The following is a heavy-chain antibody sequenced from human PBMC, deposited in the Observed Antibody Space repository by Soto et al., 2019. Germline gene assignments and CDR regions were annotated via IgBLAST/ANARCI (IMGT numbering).Heavy chain of an antibody. CDR2: ISWDGADT. D-gene: IGHD1-26*01. J-gene: IGHJ3*02. Sequence: EVQLVESGGGVVQPGGSLRLSCAASGFPFDDYSMNWVRQVPGKGLEWVSLISWDGADTYYADSVKGRFTVSRDNSNNXXYLQMISLTTEDTALDSCAKFGWGGSLSEAHASDIWGQGTMVTVSS. V-gene: IGHV3-43*01. CDR3: AKFGWGGSLSEAHASDI. CDR1: GFPFDDYS.